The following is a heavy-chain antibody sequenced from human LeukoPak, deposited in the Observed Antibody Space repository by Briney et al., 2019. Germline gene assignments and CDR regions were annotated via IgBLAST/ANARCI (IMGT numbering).Heavy chain of an antibody. J-gene: IGHJ3*02. Sequence: ASVKVSCKASGYTFTNSYIHWVRQAPGQGLEWMGWINPNSGGTNYAQKFQGRVTMTRDTSISTAYMELSRLRSDDTAVYYCARDVWDYYDSSGIDAFDIWGQGTMVTVSS. CDR1: GYTFTNSY. D-gene: IGHD3-22*01. CDR3: ARDVWDYYDSSGIDAFDI. CDR2: INPNSGGT. V-gene: IGHV1-2*02.